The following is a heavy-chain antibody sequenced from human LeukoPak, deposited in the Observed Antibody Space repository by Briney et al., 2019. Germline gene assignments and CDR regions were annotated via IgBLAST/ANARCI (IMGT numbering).Heavy chain of an antibody. J-gene: IGHJ4*02. CDR2: IYYSGSI. CDR3: ARDTLVGATIPYFDY. CDR1: GYSISSSNW. D-gene: IGHD1-26*01. V-gene: IGHV4-28*03. Sequence: KPSETLSLTCAVSGYSISSSNWWGWIRQPPGKGLEWIGYIYYSGSIYYNPSLKSRVTMSVDTSKNQFSLKLSSVTAADTAVYYCARDTLVGATIPYFDYWGQGTLVTVSS.